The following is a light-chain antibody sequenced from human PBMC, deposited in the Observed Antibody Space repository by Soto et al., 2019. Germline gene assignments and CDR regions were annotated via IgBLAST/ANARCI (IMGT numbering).Light chain of an antibody. Sequence: EIVMTQSPATLSVSPGERATLSCRASPSVRSNLAVYQQKRGQAHRLLIYGASNRATGIPTRFSVSGSGTEFLVTISSLHSEDFTFYSCHQYNYLPLTVDGGTNVEI. J-gene: IGKJ4*01. CDR3: HQYNYLPLT. CDR1: PSVRSN. CDR2: GAS. V-gene: IGKV3-15*01.